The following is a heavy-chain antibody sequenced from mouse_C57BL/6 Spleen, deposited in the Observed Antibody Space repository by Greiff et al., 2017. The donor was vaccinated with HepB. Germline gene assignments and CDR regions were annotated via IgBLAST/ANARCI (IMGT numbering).Heavy chain of an antibody. J-gene: IGHJ2*01. V-gene: IGHV5-4*03. Sequence: DVKLQESGGGLVKPGGSLKLSCAASGFTFSSYAMSWVRQTPEKRLEWVATISDGGSYTYYPDNVKGRFTISRDNAKNNLYLQMSHLKSEDTAMYYCARADYDYDGGYWGQGTTLTVSS. CDR2: ISDGGSYT. CDR3: ARADYDYDGGY. CDR1: GFTFSSYA. D-gene: IGHD2-4*01.